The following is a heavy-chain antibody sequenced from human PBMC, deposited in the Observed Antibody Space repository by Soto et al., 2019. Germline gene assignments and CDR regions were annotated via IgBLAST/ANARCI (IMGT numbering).Heavy chain of an antibody. D-gene: IGHD1-26*01. Sequence: QITLRESGPTRVRPTQTLSLTCTFSGFSLHTSGVGVGWIRQSPGKALEWLALIYWDDDKRYSPSLKSRLSIIKDTSENQVVLTMINVDPADTAKYYCAYRALYSGSYWDGGYFDSWGQGTLITVSS. CDR2: IYWDDDK. CDR3: AYRALYSGSYWDGGYFDS. J-gene: IGHJ4*02. V-gene: IGHV2-5*02. CDR1: GFSLHTSGVG.